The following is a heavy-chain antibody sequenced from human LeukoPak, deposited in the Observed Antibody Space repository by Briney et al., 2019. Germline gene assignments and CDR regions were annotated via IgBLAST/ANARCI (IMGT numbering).Heavy chain of an antibody. J-gene: IGHJ6*04. V-gene: IGHV1-69*13. CDR3: ARPAVTTRDYYYYGMDV. D-gene: IGHD4-17*01. Sequence: VKVSCKASGGTFSSYAISWVRQAPGQGLEWMGGIIPIFGTANYAQKFQGRVTITADKSTSTAYMELSSLRSEDTAVYYCARPAVTTRDYYYYGMDVWGKGTTVTVSS. CDR2: IIPIFGTA. CDR1: GGTFSSYA.